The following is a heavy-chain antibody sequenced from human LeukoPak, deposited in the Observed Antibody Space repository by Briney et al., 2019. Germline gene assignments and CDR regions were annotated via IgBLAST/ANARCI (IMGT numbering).Heavy chain of an antibody. J-gene: IGHJ3*02. CDR2: IRYDGSNK. CDR1: GFTFSSYG. CDR3: ASRRHDLDAFDI. V-gene: IGHV3-30*02. D-gene: IGHD5-24*01. Sequence: GGSLRLSCAASGFTFSSYGMHWVRQAPGKGLEWVAFIRYDGSNKYYADSVKGRFTISRDNAKNSLYLQMNSLRAEDTAVYYCASRRHDLDAFDIWGQGTMVTVSS.